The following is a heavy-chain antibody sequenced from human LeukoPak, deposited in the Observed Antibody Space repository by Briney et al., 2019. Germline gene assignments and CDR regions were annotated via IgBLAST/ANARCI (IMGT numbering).Heavy chain of an antibody. J-gene: IGHJ4*02. Sequence: PSETLSLTCAVSGDSISIGHWWSWVRQPPGRGLEWIGEIYHSGLTNYNPSLKSRVTISVDQSNNQFSLTMTSVTAADTAIYYCARDNWSGYSLGFWGQGTLVTVSS. CDR2: IYHSGLT. CDR3: ARDNWSGYSLGF. D-gene: IGHD5-12*01. CDR1: GDSISIGHW. V-gene: IGHV4-4*02.